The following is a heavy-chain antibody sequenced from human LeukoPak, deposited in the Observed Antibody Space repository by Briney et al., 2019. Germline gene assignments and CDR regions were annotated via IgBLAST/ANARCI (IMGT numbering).Heavy chain of an antibody. Sequence: SQTLSLTCTVSGGSISSGSYYWSWIRQPAGKGLEWIGRIYTSGSTNYNPSLKSRVTISVDTSKNQFSLKLSSVTAADTAVYYCARDLGILWFDPWGQGTLDTVSS. CDR2: IYTSGST. J-gene: IGHJ5*02. D-gene: IGHD1-1*01. V-gene: IGHV4-61*02. CDR1: GGSISSGSYY. CDR3: ARDLGILWFDP.